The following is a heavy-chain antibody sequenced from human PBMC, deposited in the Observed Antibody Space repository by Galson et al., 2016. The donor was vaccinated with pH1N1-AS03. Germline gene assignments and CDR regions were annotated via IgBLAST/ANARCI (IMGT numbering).Heavy chain of an antibody. Sequence: QSGAEVKKPGESLRISCKVYGYNFMSYWIGWVRQMPGKGLEWLGIMYPEDSDIRYSPSLRGQVPISADKSISTAYLQWTSLEASDSAIYFCARPSPLGIPGRKGLYAFDFWGQGTKVTVSS. V-gene: IGHV5-51*03. CDR2: MYPEDSDI. J-gene: IGHJ3*01. CDR1: GYNFMSYW. CDR3: ARPSPLGIPGRKGLYAFDF. D-gene: IGHD7-27*01.